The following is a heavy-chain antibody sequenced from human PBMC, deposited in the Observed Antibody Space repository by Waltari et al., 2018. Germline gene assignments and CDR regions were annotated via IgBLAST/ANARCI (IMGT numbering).Heavy chain of an antibody. Sequence: QVQLQQWGAGLLKPSETLSLTCAVYGGSFSGYSWSWIRQPPGKGLEWIGERNHSGSTNYNPSLKSRVTISVDTSKNQFSLKLSSVTAADTAVYYCATSGNKMATIDYWGQGTLVTVSS. V-gene: IGHV4-34*01. CDR3: ATSGNKMATIDY. CDR2: RNHSGST. D-gene: IGHD5-12*01. CDR1: GGSFSGYS. J-gene: IGHJ4*02.